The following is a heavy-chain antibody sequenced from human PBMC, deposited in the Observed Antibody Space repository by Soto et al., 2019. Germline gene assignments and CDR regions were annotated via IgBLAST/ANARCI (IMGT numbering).Heavy chain of an antibody. CDR1: GFTFSGHA. V-gene: IGHV3-30-3*01. Sequence: GGSLRLSCAASGFTFSGHAMHWVRQAPGKGLDWVAAISTDGSYRVYADSVTGRFTVSRDNFRNTVDLQMDSLRVEDTAMYKCVRDVAVGGTRGTIDYWGQGTQVTVSS. CDR3: VRDVAVGGTRGTIDY. CDR2: ISTDGSYR. J-gene: IGHJ4*02. D-gene: IGHD1-26*01.